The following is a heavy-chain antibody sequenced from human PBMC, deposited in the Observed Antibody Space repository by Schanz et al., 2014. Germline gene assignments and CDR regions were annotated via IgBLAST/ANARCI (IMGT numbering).Heavy chain of an antibody. Sequence: QGQLVQSGPEVKEPGASVKVSCEASRYTFNTYGLNWVRQAPGQGLEWMGWMNPNSGDTGYPRKFQDRVTMTRNTSISTAYMELSSLRPEDTAVYYCARSNYYDNSDYYNSFDYWGQGTLVTVSS. CDR1: RYTFNTYG. J-gene: IGHJ4*02. CDR3: ARSNYYDNSDYYNSFDY. CDR2: MNPNSGDT. V-gene: IGHV1-8*02. D-gene: IGHD3-22*01.